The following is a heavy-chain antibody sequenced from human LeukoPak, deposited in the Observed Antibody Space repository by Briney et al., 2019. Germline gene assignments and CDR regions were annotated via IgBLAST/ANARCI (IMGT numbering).Heavy chain of an antibody. CDR3: ARREGVVTHFDY. CDR1: GGSISSSNW. D-gene: IGHD2-15*01. V-gene: IGHV4-4*02. CDR2: IYYSGST. Sequence: SGTLSLTCAVSGGSISSSNWWSWVRQPPGKGLEWIGYIYYSGSTNYNPSLKSRVTISVDTSKNQFSLKLSSVTAADTAVYYCARREGVVTHFDYWGQGTLVTVSS. J-gene: IGHJ4*02.